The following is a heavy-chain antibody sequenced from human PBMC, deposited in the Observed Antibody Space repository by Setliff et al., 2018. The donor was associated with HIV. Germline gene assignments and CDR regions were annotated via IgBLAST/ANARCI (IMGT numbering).Heavy chain of an antibody. CDR3: ATLYYYDSSGYYRDVDY. V-gene: IGHV1-3*01. CDR1: GYTFSTNA. D-gene: IGHD3-22*01. J-gene: IGHJ4*02. Sequence: GASVKVSCKAFGYTFSTNAIHWVRQAPGQRLEWMGYINAGDDNTRYSEKFQGRVTITADESTSTAYMELSRLRSDDTAVYYCATLYYYDSSGYYRDVDYWGQGTLVTVSS. CDR2: INAGDDNT.